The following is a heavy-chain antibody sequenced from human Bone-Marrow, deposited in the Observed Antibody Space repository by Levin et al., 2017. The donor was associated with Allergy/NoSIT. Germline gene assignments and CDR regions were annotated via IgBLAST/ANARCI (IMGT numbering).Heavy chain of an antibody. CDR3: ARDHGDSSDAFAI. J-gene: IGHJ3*02. CDR1: GGSVRGANYY. Sequence: SETLSLTCSVSGGSVRGANYYWSWIRQPPGKPLEWIGYISYSGSTTYSPSLESRVTISLGASENQFSLRLSSLTAADTAVYYCARDHGDSSDAFAIWGQGTMVTVSS. D-gene: IGHD4-17*01. CDR2: ISYSGST. V-gene: IGHV4-61*01.